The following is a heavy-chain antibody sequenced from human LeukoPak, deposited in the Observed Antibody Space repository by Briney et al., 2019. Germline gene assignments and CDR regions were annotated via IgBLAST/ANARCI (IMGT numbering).Heavy chain of an antibody. CDR3: AKDQGYSYYYLDY. CDR2: INGNGAST. Sequence: GGSLRLSCAASGFTFNNHAMSWVRQAPGKWLEWVSVINGNGASTYYSDSVKGRFTISRDNSKNTPYLQMSSLRDDDTAIYYCAKDQGYSYYYLDYWGQGTLVTVSS. CDR1: GFTFNNHA. J-gene: IGHJ4*02. D-gene: IGHD5-18*01. V-gene: IGHV3-23*01.